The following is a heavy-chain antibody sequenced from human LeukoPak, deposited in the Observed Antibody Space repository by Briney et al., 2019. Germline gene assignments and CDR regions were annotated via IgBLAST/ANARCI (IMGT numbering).Heavy chain of an antibody. Sequence: GGSLRLSCAASGFTFSSYGMHWVRQAPGKGLEWVAVIWYDGSNKYYADSVKGRFTISRDNSKNTLYLQMNSLRAEDTAVYYCARDRYGDLYYYYYGMDVWGQGTTVTVSS. CDR3: ARDRYGDLYYYYYGMDV. CDR1: GFTFSSYG. V-gene: IGHV3-33*01. J-gene: IGHJ6*02. D-gene: IGHD4-17*01. CDR2: IWYDGSNK.